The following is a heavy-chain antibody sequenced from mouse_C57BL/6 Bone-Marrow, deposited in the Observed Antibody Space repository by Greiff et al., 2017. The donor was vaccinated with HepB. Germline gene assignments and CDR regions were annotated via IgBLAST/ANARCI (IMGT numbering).Heavy chain of an antibody. CDR3: ARHYYGSRSYAMDY. CDR2: IWSDGST. CDR1: GFSLTSYG. Sequence: QVQLKQSGPGLVAPSQSLSITCTVSGFSLTSYGVHWVRQPPGKGLEWLVVIWSDGSTTYNSALKSRLSISKDNSKSQVFLKMNSLQTDDTAMYYCARHYYGSRSYAMDYWGQGTSVTVSS. V-gene: IGHV2-6-1*01. D-gene: IGHD1-1*01. J-gene: IGHJ4*01.